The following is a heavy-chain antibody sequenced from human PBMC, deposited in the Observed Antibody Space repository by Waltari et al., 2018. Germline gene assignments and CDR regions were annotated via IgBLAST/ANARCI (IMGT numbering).Heavy chain of an antibody. CDR1: GYTFTGYY. CDR3: AREIGYSYGNRGYFDY. D-gene: IGHD5-18*01. CDR2: INPNSGGT. J-gene: IGHJ4*02. V-gene: IGHV1-2*02. Sequence: QVQLVQSGAEVKKPGASVKVSCKASGYTFTGYYMHWVRQAPGQGLEWMGWINPNSGGTNYAQKFQGRVTMTRDTSISTAYMELSRLRSDDTAVYYCAREIGYSYGNRGYFDYWGQGTLVTVSS.